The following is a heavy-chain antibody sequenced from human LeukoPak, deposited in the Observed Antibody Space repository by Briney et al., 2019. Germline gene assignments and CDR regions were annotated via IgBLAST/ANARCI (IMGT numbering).Heavy chain of an antibody. D-gene: IGHD6-13*01. CDR1: GGSISSYY. J-gene: IGHJ4*02. Sequence: SETLSLTCTVSGGSISSYYWSWIRQHPGKGLEWIGYIYYSGSTYYNPSLKSRVTISVDTSKNQFSLKLSSVTAADTAVYYCARGVRIAAAGISNFDYWGQGTLVTVSS. CDR3: ARGVRIAAAGISNFDY. CDR2: IYYSGST. V-gene: IGHV4-59*06.